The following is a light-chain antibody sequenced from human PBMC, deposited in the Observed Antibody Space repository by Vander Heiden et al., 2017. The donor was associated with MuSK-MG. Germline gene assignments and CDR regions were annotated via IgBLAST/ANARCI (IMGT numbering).Light chain of an antibody. CDR3: MQALQTPDT. V-gene: IGKV2-28*01. CDR1: QSLLHSNGYNY. Sequence: IVMTQPPLSLPVTPGEPASIPCRSSQSLLHSNGYNYLDWYLQKPGQSPQLLIYLGSNRASGVPDRFSGSGSGTDFTLKISRVEAEDVGVYYCMQALQTPDTFGQGTKLEIK. J-gene: IGKJ2*01. CDR2: LGS.